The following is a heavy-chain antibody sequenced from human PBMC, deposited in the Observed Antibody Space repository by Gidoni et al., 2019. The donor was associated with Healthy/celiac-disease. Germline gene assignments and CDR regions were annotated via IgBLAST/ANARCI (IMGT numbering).Heavy chain of an antibody. V-gene: IGHV4-4*07. CDR3: ARSGADWLGNWFDP. Sequence: QVHLQDSGPVLVKPSETLSLTCTVSVGSISSDSWSWIRHPAVKGLEWIGRTYTSGSTNYNPSLKSRGTMSVDTAKNQFSLKLSSVTAADTAVYYCARSGADWLGNWFDPWGQGTLVTVSS. CDR1: VGSISSDS. D-gene: IGHD3-9*01. CDR2: TYTSGST. J-gene: IGHJ5*02.